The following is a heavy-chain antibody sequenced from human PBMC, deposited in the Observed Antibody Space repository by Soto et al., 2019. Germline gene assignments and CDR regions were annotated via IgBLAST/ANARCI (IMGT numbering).Heavy chain of an antibody. V-gene: IGHV3-48*02. CDR2: ISLSCGTK. CDR3: ARDLNWAFDY. D-gene: IGHD1-1*01. Sequence: GGSLRLSCAASGFTFSGYTMNWVRQAPGKGLEWVSYISLSCGTKSYADSVKGRFTLSRDNAKNSLYLQMNSLRDEDTAVYYCARDLNWAFDYWGRGTLVTVSS. J-gene: IGHJ4*02. CDR1: GFTFSGYT.